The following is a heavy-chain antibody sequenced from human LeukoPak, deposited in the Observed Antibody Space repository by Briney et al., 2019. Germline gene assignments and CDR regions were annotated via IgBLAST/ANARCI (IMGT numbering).Heavy chain of an antibody. CDR3: AKGTGNTAYYFDF. J-gene: IGHJ4*02. CDR1: GFTFSSYA. Sequence: GGSLRLSGTTSGFTFSSYALSWVRQAPGKGLEWVSGIRVSGSTYYPDSVTGRFTISRDNSENTLYLQMSGLRAEDTAIYYCAKGTGNTAYYFDFWGQGVLATVSS. V-gene: IGHV3-23*01. CDR2: IRVSGST. D-gene: IGHD7-27*01.